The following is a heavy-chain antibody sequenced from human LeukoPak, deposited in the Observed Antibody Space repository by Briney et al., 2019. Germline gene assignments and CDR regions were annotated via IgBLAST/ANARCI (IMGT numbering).Heavy chain of an antibody. CDR3: ARAGYDSSGYYSY. CDR1: GYIFTSYY. D-gene: IGHD3-22*01. V-gene: IGHV1-46*01. J-gene: IGHJ4*02. CDR2: INPTGGST. Sequence: ASVKVSCKASGYIFTSYYMHWVRQAPGQGLEWVGLINPTGGSTTYAQNFQGRVTMTRDTSTTTVYMEVSSLRSEDTAVYYCARAGYDSSGYYSYWGQGTLVTVSS.